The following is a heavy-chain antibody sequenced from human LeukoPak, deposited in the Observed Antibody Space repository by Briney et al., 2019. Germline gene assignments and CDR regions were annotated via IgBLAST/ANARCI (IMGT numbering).Heavy chain of an antibody. J-gene: IGHJ3*02. V-gene: IGHV3-23*01. CDR3: AKDRSRVGATTAFDI. CDR2: ISGSGGST. Sequence: GGSLRLSYALSVFTLCSHAMSVVPEAPGEGVEWVSAISGSGGSTYYADSVKGRFTSSRDNSKNTLYLQMNSLRADDTAVYYCAKDRSRVGATTAFDIWGQGTMVTVSS. CDR1: VFTLCSHA. D-gene: IGHD1-26*01.